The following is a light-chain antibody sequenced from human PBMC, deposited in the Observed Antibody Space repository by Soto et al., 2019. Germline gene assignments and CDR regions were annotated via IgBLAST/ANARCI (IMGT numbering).Light chain of an antibody. V-gene: IGKV3-15*01. Sequence: EIAMTQSPATLSVSPVERASLSCMASQSVSSNFAWYQQKTGQAHRLLIYAASTRATGIPDRFSGSGSGTEFALTISRLQSEDFAVYYCQQYNNWPRTFGQGPRWIS. CDR1: QSVSSN. J-gene: IGKJ1*01. CDR3: QQYNNWPRT. CDR2: AAS.